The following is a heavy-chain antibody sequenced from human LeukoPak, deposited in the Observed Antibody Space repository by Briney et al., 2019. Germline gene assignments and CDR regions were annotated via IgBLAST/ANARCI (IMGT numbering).Heavy chain of an antibody. D-gene: IGHD3-22*01. J-gene: IGHJ4*02. CDR3: ARAKGYYDSSGFDY. V-gene: IGHV3-23*01. CDR1: GFTFSSYA. CDR2: ISGSGGST. Sequence: GGSLRLSCAAPGFTFSSYAMSWVRQTPGKGLEWVSAISGSGGSTYYADSVKGRFTISRDNSKNTLYLQMNSLRAEDTAVYYCARAKGYYDSSGFDYWGQGTLVTVSS.